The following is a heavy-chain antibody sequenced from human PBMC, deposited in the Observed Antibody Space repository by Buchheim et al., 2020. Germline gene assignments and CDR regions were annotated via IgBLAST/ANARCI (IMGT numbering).Heavy chain of an antibody. D-gene: IGHD5-24*01. Sequence: QVQLQQSGPGLVKPSQTLSLTCAISGDSVSRNSAAWNWIRQSPSRGLEWLGRTYYRSRCYHEFAVSVKSRININADPSKNQFSLQLNSVTPEDTAVYYCAGDGANYYYFDYWGQGTL. V-gene: IGHV6-1*01. CDR3: AGDGANYYYFDY. J-gene: IGHJ4*02. CDR1: GDSVSRNSAA. CDR2: TYYRSRCYH.